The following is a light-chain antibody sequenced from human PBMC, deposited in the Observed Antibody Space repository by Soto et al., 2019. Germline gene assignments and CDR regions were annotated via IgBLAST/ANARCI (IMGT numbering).Light chain of an antibody. CDR3: QLYNSYLWR. J-gene: IGKJ1*01. CDR1: QSVGPN. Sequence: EIVLTQSPATLSVSPGDSATLSCRASQSVGPNLVWYQQRFGQSPRLLIYHVSTRATGVPARFSGSGSETEFTLTISSLQPEDFATYYCQLYNSYLWRFGQGTKVEIK. V-gene: IGKV3-15*01. CDR2: HVS.